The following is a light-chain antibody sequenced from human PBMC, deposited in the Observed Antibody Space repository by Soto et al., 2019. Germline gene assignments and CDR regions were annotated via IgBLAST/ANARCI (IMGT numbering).Light chain of an antibody. CDR2: EVS. CDR3: SSYTSSSTQVV. Sequence: QSVLTQPASVSGSPGQSITISCTGTSSDVGGYNYVSWYQQHPGKAPKLMIYEVSNRPSGVSNRFSGSKSGNTASLTISGLQAEEEEDDYCSSYTSSSTQVVFGGGTKLTVL. CDR1: SSDVGGYNY. J-gene: IGLJ2*01. V-gene: IGLV2-14*01.